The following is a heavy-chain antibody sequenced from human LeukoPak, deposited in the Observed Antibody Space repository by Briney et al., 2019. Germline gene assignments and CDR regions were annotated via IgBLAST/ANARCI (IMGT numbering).Heavy chain of an antibody. CDR2: IYSGGST. J-gene: IGHJ5*01. CDR1: GFTVSSNY. V-gene: IGHV3-53*01. Sequence: GGSLRLSCAASGFTVSSNYMSWVRQAPGKGLEWVSVIYSGGSTYYADSVKGRFTISRDNAKNSLYLQMNSLRAEGTAVYYCARDSGPGYSSNWSDYWGQGTLVTVSS. CDR3: ARDSGPGYSSNWSDY. D-gene: IGHD6-13*01.